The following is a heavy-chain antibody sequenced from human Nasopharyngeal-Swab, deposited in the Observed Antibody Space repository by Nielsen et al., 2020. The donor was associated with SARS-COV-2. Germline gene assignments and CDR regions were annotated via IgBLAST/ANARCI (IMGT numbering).Heavy chain of an antibody. CDR3: ARDAEGRDYYYYMDV. CDR2: IVVGSDNT. J-gene: IGHJ6*03. V-gene: IGHV1-69*01. Sequence: WVRQAPGQGLEWIGWIVVGSDNTNYAQKFQGRVSITADESTRTAYMELTSLRSEDTAVYYCARDAEGRDYYYYMDVWGKGTTVTVSS.